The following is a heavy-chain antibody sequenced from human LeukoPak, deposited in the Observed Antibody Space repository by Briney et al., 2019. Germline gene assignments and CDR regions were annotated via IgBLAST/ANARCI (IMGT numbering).Heavy chain of an antibody. D-gene: IGHD6-25*01. CDR2: ISGSGDRT. J-gene: IGHJ4*02. CDR3: AKDESPRIAADNY. CDR1: GFTFKNLH. V-gene: IGHV3-23*01. Sequence: GGSLRLSCAASGFTFKNLHMSWVRQTPGKGLEWVSAISGSGDRTYYADSVNGRFTISRDNSKNTLFLQMSSLRAEDTAVYYCAKDESPRIAADNYWGQGTLVTVSS.